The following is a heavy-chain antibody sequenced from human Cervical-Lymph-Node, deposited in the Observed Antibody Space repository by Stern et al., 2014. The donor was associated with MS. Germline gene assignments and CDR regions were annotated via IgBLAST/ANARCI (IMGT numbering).Heavy chain of an antibody. CDR2: IDWDDDK. Sequence: ESGPALVKPTQTLTLTCTFSGFSLSTSGMCVSWIRQPPGQALVWLALIDWDDDKYYSTSLKTRLTISKDTSKNQVVLTMTNMDPVDTATYYCARRIAAAGTLDYWGQGTLVTVSS. V-gene: IGHV2-70*01. D-gene: IGHD6-13*01. CDR1: GFSLSTSGMC. CDR3: ARRIAAAGTLDY. J-gene: IGHJ4*02.